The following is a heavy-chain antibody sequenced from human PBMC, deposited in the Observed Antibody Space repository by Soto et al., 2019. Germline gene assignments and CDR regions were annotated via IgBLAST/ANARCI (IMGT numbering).Heavy chain of an antibody. CDR3: GKGRSGDVGVFY. J-gene: IGHJ4*02. V-gene: IGHV1-2*02. CDR1: GYTFTGYY. D-gene: IGHD1-26*01. CDR2: ISPNSGGT. Sequence: QVQLVQSGAEVKKSGASVKVSCKASGYTFTGYYIHWVRQAPGQGPEWMGGISPNSGGTKYAQRIQGRVTMTRDTSITTVYMELSNLSPDDTAVYYCGKGRSGDVGVFYWGQGTLVTVYS.